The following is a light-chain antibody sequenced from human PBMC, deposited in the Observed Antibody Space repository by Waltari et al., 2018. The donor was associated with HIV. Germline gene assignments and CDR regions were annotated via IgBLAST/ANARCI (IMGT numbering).Light chain of an antibody. V-gene: IGLV2-23*01. J-gene: IGLJ1*01. CDR1: SRNVANYRL. CDR2: GGT. Sequence: QSALTQPASVSGSPGQSITISCSGTSRNVANYRLVSWYQQHPGQAPRLMIYGGTMRPSGVSSRFSGSRSANAASLTISGLQPDDDADYYCCSFAGGGPYYNFGNGTKVTVL. CDR3: CSFAGGGPYYN.